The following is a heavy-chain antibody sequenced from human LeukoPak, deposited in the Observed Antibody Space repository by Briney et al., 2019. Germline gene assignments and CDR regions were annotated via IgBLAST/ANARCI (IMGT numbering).Heavy chain of an antibody. Sequence: PGGSLRLSCAASGFTFSSYAMHWVRQAPGKGLEWVAVISYDGSNKYYADSVKGRFTISRDNSKNTLYLQMNSLRAADTAVYYCARDLFGIVGATTMGYFDYWGQGTLVTVSS. CDR1: GFTFSSYA. D-gene: IGHD1-26*01. CDR2: ISYDGSNK. J-gene: IGHJ4*02. CDR3: ARDLFGIVGATTMGYFDY. V-gene: IGHV3-30*04.